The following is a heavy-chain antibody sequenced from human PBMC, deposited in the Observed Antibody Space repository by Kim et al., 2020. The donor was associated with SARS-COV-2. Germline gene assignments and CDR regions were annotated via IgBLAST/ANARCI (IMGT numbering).Heavy chain of an antibody. V-gene: IGHV4-4*07. CDR3: ARGHYDFWSGYLRYFDY. J-gene: IGHJ4*02. CDR1: GGSISSYY. Sequence: SETLSLTCTVSGGSISSYYWSWIRQPAGKGLEWIGRIYTSGSTNYNPSLKSRVTMSVDTSKNQFSLKLSSVTAADTAVYYCARGHYDFWSGYLRYFDYWGQGTLVTVSS. CDR2: IYTSGST. D-gene: IGHD3-3*01.